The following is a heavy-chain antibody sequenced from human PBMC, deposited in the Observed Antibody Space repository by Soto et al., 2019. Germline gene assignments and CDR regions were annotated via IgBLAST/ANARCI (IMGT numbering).Heavy chain of an antibody. D-gene: IGHD4-4*01. V-gene: IGHV3-48*02. CDR2: ISSSSSTI. CDR3: ARERGNPNCFDP. CDR1: GFTFSSYS. Sequence: EVQLVESGGGLVQPGGSLRLSCAASGFTFSSYSMNWVRQAPGKGLEWVSYISSSSSTIYYADSVKGRFTNSRENAKNPLYLQMNSLRDEDTAVYYCARERGNPNCFDPWGQGTLVTVSS. J-gene: IGHJ5*02.